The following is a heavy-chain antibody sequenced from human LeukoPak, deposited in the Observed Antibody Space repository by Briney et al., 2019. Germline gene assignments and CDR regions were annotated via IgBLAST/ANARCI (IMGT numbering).Heavy chain of an antibody. CDR1: GYTFTDYF. D-gene: IGHD3-22*01. CDR2: INPNSGGT. J-gene: IGHJ1*01. V-gene: IGHV1-2*02. Sequence: VPVSCPASGYTFTDYFMHWLGPAPPQGRGWMGWINPNSGGTNYAQKFQGSVTMPRDTSISTAYMQLSRLRSDDTAVYDCARFYDSSGYPAEYFQHWGQGTLVTVSS. CDR3: ARFYDSSGYPAEYFQH.